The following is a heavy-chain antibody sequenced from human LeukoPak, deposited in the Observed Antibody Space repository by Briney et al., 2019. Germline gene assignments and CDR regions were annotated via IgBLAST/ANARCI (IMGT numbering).Heavy chain of an antibody. CDR2: ISYDGSNK. Sequence: PGGSLRLSCAASGFTFSSYAMHWVRQAPGKGLEWVAVISYDGSNKYYADSVKGRFTISRDNSKNTLYLQMNSLRAGDTAVYYCARDRGGYDEDDYFDYWGQGTLVTVSS. CDR3: ARDRGGYDEDDYFDY. CDR1: GFTFSSYA. J-gene: IGHJ4*02. V-gene: IGHV3-30*04. D-gene: IGHD5-12*01.